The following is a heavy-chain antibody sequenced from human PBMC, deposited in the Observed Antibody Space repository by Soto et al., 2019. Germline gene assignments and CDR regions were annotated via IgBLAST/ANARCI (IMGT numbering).Heavy chain of an antibody. Sequence: SETLFLTCTVSGGSTSSSKNYWGWIRQPPGKGLEWIGTISYSGSTYYNPSLNGRVIISADTSKNQFSLKLSSLTAADTAVYYCSRRYSFGSGKYGVDVWGQGTMVTVSS. CDR3: SRRYSFGSGKYGVDV. V-gene: IGHV4-39*01. J-gene: IGHJ6*02. D-gene: IGHD3-10*01. CDR2: ISYSGST. CDR1: GGSTSSSKNY.